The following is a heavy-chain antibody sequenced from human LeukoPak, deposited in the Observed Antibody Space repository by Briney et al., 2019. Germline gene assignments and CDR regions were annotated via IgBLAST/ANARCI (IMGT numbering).Heavy chain of an antibody. CDR1: GFSFSSYA. J-gene: IGHJ4*02. D-gene: IGHD3-16*01. CDR3: ARHGGHDLSNFDY. Sequence: PGGSLRLSCAASGFSFSSYASNWVRQAPGKGLEWVSSISSSSSYIYYADSVKGRFTISRDNAKNSLFLQMNSLRAEDTAVYYCARHGGHDLSNFDYWGQGTLVTVSS. CDR2: ISSSSSYI. V-gene: IGHV3-21*01.